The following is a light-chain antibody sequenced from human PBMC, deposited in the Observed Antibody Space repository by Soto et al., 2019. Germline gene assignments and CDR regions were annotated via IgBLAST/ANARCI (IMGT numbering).Light chain of an antibody. V-gene: IGKV1-39*01. CDR2: AAS. CDR3: QQSYSDPRT. J-gene: IGKJ1*01. Sequence: DFQMTQSPSSLSASVGDRVTITGRASQSIDFYLSWYQQKPGRAPKLLIHAASTLQSGVPSRFSGSGSGTDFTLTISSLQPEDSATYYCQQSYSDPRTFGQGTKVEIK. CDR1: QSIDFY.